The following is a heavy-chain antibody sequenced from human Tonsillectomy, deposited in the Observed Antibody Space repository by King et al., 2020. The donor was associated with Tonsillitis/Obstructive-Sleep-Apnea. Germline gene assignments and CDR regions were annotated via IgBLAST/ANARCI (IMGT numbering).Heavy chain of an antibody. J-gene: IGHJ3*02. Sequence: QLQESGPGLVKPSETLSLTCTVSGGSISSYYWSWIRQPPGKGLEWIGYIYYSGSTNYNPSLKSRVTISVDTSKNQFSLKLSSVTAADTAVYYCARRDYYGSGSYYNLNDAFDIWGQGTMVTVSS. CDR1: GGSISSYY. D-gene: IGHD3-10*01. CDR2: IYYSGST. V-gene: IGHV4-59*08. CDR3: ARRDYYGSGSYYNLNDAFDI.